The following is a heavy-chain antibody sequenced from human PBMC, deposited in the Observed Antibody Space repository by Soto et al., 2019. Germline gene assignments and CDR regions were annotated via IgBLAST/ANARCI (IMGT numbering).Heavy chain of an antibody. CDR3: ARDRIGQWLVLT. D-gene: IGHD6-19*01. V-gene: IGHV3-33*01. Sequence: GGSLRLSCAASGFTFSSYGMHWVRQAPGKGLEWVAVICYDGSNKYYADSVKGRFTISRDNSKNTLYLQMNSLRAEDTAVYYCARDRIGQWLVLTWGQGTLVTVSS. J-gene: IGHJ5*02. CDR1: GFTFSSYG. CDR2: ICYDGSNK.